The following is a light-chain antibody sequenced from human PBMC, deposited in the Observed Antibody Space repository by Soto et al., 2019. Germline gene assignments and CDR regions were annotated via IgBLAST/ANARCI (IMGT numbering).Light chain of an antibody. Sequence: QSVLTQPRSVSRSPGQSVTITCPGTSSDVGGYNYVSWYQQHPGKAPKLMIYDVSKRPSGVPDRFSGSKSGNTASLTISGLQAEDEADYYCCSYAGSPHYVFGTGTKVTVL. CDR3: CSYAGSPHYV. CDR2: DVS. V-gene: IGLV2-11*01. J-gene: IGLJ1*01. CDR1: SSDVGGYNY.